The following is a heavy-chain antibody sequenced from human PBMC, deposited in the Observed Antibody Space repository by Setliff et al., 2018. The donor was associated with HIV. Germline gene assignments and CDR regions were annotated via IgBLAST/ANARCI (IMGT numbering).Heavy chain of an antibody. CDR2: IYTSGST. J-gene: IGHJ6*02. CDR1: GGSISSGSYY. V-gene: IGHV4-61*02. CDR3: AKGYNWNNAYYGLDV. Sequence: SETLSLTCTVSGGSISSGSYYWSWIRQPAGKGLEWIGRIYTSGSTNYNPSLKSRVTISLDTSKNQFSLKLSSVTAADTAVYYCAKGYNWNNAYYGLDVWGQGTTVTVS. D-gene: IGHD1-1*01.